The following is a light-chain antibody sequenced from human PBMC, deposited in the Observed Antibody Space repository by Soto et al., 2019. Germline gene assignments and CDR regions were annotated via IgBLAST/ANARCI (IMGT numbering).Light chain of an antibody. CDR1: SSDVGSYNL. J-gene: IGLJ1*01. V-gene: IGLV2-23*01. Sequence: QSVLTQPASVSGSPGQLITISCTGTSSDVGSYNLVSWYQQHPGKAPKLMIYEDSKRPSGVSTRSSGSKSGNTASLTISGLQAEDEADYYCCSYAGSGTYVFGTGTKVTVL. CDR2: EDS. CDR3: CSYAGSGTYV.